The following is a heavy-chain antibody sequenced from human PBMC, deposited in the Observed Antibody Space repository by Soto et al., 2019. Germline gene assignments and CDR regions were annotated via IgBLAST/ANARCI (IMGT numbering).Heavy chain of an antibody. J-gene: IGHJ4*02. V-gene: IGHV4-61*01. Sequence: SETLSLTCSVSGASVSSGSHYWSWIRQSPGKGLEWIGFIYYSGGTNYNPSLKSRVTISVDTSKNQFSLKVSSVTAADTAVYFCARDNRGYYYDSSGYYPSDCRGQGTLVTVS. CDR3: ARDNRGYYYDSSGYYPSDC. D-gene: IGHD3-22*01. CDR1: GASVSSGSHY. CDR2: IYYSGGT.